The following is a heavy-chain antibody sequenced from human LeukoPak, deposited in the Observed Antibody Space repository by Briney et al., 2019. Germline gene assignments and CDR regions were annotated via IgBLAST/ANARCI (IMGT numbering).Heavy chain of an antibody. CDR3: ARDMYYYDSSGYSLWDAFDI. CDR1: GFTFSSYG. V-gene: IGHV3-23*01. Sequence: PGGSLRLSCAASGFTFSSYGMSWVRQAPGKGLEWVSAISGSGGSTYYADSVKGRFTISRDNAKNSLYLQMNSLRAEDTAVYYCARDMYYYDSSGYSLWDAFDIWGQGTMVTVSS. D-gene: IGHD3-22*01. CDR2: ISGSGGST. J-gene: IGHJ3*02.